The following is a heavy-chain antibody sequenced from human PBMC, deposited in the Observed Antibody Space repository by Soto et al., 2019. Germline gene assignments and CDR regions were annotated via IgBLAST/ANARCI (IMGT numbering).Heavy chain of an antibody. CDR1: GFTFSSYA. CDR3: AKPSGLASAPLAFDY. Sequence: PGGSLRLSCAASGFTFSSYAMSWVRQAPGKGLEWVSAISGSGGSTNYADSVKGRFTISRDNSRNTVFLQMNSLRAEDTAVYYCAKPSGLASAPLAFDYWGQGSLVTVPQ. CDR2: ISGSGGST. J-gene: IGHJ4*02. D-gene: IGHD6-13*01. V-gene: IGHV3-23*01.